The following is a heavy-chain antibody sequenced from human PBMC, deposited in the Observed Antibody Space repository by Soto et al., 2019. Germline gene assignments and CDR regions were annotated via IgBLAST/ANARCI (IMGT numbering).Heavy chain of an antibody. J-gene: IGHJ4*02. CDR3: AREYSNSPEAFDS. V-gene: IGHV4-61*08. D-gene: IGHD1-26*01. Sequence: SETLSLTCTVSGGSVNSDDYYWSWIRQPPGKGLEWIGYIYSSGRTNYNPSLMSRVTISLDTSRNQFSLKLSSVTAADTAVFFCAREYSNSPEAFDSWGQGTLVTVSS. CDR2: IYSSGRT. CDR1: GGSVNSDDYY.